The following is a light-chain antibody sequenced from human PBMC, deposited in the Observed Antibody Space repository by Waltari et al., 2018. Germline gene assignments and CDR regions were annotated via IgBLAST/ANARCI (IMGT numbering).Light chain of an antibody. CDR1: QSVTSIS. V-gene: IGKV3-20*01. Sequence: EIVLTQSPGTLSLSPGERATLSCRASQSVTSISLTWYQQKFGQAPRLLIYGTSSRATGIPDRFGGSGSGTDFTLTISRLEPEDFAVYYCQQYDGEVVTFGGGTKVEI. CDR3: QQYDGEVVT. CDR2: GTS. J-gene: IGKJ4*01.